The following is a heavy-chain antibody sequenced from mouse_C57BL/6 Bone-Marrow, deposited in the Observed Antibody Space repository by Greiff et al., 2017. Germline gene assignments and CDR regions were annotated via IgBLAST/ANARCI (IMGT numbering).Heavy chain of an antibody. Sequence: DVMLVESGGGLVQPGGSLKLSCAASGFTFSDYGMAWVRQAPRKGPAWVAFISNLAYSIYYADTVTGRFTISRENAKNTLYLEMSSLRSEDTAMYYCARRRWYFDVWGTGTTVTVSS. CDR3: ARRRWYFDV. CDR2: ISNLAYSI. J-gene: IGHJ1*03. V-gene: IGHV5-15*04. CDR1: GFTFSDYG.